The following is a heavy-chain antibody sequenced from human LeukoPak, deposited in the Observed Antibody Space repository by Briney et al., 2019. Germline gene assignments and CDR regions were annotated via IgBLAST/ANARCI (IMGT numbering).Heavy chain of an antibody. CDR2: ISSSSSTI. V-gene: IGHV3-48*01. CDR3: ARDRDNYDFWSGLTSYYFDY. D-gene: IGHD3-3*01. Sequence: HPGGSLRLSCAASGFTFSSYSMNWVRQAPGKGLEWVSYISSSSSTIYYADSVKGRFTISRDNSKNTLYLQMNSLRAEDTAVYYCARDRDNYDFWSGLTSYYFDYWGQGTLVTVSS. CDR1: GFTFSSYS. J-gene: IGHJ4*02.